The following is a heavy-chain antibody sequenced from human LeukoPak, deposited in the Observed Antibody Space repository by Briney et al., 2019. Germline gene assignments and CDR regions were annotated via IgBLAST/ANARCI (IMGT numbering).Heavy chain of an antibody. J-gene: IGHJ4*02. CDR3: KWFESVAGFDY. CDR1: GFTFSSNA. V-gene: IGHV3-11*04. Sequence: GGSLRLSCAASGFTFSSNAMSWIRQAPGKGLEWVPYISSSGSTIYYADSVKGRFTISRDNAKNSLYLQMNSLRAEDTAVYYCKWFESVAGFDYWGQGTLVTVSS. D-gene: IGHD6-19*01. CDR2: ISSSGSTI.